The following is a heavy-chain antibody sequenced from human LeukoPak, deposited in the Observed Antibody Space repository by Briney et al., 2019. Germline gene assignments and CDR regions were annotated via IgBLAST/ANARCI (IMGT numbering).Heavy chain of an antibody. Sequence: GGSLRLSCAASGFTFSSYAMNWVRQAPGKGLEWVAVISYDGSNKYYADSVKGRFTISRDDSKNTLYLQINSLRAEDTAVYYCARGGYCSSTTCYGGDYYFDYWGQGTLVTVSS. D-gene: IGHD2-2*01. J-gene: IGHJ4*02. CDR3: ARGGYCSSTTCYGGDYYFDY. V-gene: IGHV3-30*03. CDR2: ISYDGSNK. CDR1: GFTFSSYA.